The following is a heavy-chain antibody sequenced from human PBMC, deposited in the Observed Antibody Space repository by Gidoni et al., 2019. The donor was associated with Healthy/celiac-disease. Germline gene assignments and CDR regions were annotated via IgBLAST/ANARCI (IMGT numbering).Heavy chain of an antibody. J-gene: IGHJ6*02. CDR1: GFTFSSDG. Sequence: QVQLVESGGGVVQPGRSLRLSCAGSGFTFSSDGMHWVRQAPGKGLEWVAVIWYDGSNKYYADSVKGRFTISRDNSKNTLYLQMNSLRAEDTAVYYCARANSVLRFLEWPDGIGGMDVWGQGTTVTVSS. D-gene: IGHD3-3*01. CDR2: IWYDGSNK. CDR3: ARANSVLRFLEWPDGIGGMDV. V-gene: IGHV3-33*01.